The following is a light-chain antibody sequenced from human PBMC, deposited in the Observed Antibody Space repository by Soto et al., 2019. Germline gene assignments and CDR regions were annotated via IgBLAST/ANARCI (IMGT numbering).Light chain of an antibody. J-gene: IGLJ1*01. CDR3: SSYTSSTTLV. V-gene: IGLV2-14*01. Sequence: QSALTQPASVSGSPGQSITIPCTGTSSDVGGYNYVSWYQQHPGKAPKLVIFEVRLRPSGVSSRFSGSKSGNTASLTISGLQAEDEADYYCSSYTSSTTLVFGSGTKLTVL. CDR1: SSDVGGYNY. CDR2: EVR.